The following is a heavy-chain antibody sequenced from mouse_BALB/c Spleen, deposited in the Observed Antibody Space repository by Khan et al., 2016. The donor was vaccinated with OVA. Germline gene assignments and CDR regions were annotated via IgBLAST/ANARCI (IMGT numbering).Heavy chain of an antibody. CDR1: GYSITTDYA. D-gene: IGHD1-1*01. V-gene: IGHV3-2*02. Sequence: EVELVESGPGLVKPSQSLSLTCTVTGYSITTDYAWNWIRQFPGNKLEWMGFISYSGNTKYNPSLKSRISITRDKSKNQFFLQLKSVTTEDTARYYCARVYGGDFDYWGQGTTLTVSS. J-gene: IGHJ2*01. CDR3: ARVYGGDFDY. CDR2: ISYSGNT.